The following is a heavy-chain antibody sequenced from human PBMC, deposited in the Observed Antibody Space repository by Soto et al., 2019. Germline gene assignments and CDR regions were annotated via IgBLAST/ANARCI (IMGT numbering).Heavy chain of an antibody. J-gene: IGHJ4*02. Sequence: GSLLVPCSAYGCTFGSYSMSWVRQAPGKGLEWVAFISGGGGTIYYAESVKGRFTISRDNSKSTVYLEMNSLRAGDTAIYYCAKRTREITIFDYWGQGTMVTVS. D-gene: IGHD3-3*01. CDR1: GCTFGSYS. V-gene: IGHV3-23*01. CDR2: ISGGGGTI. CDR3: AKRTREITIFDY.